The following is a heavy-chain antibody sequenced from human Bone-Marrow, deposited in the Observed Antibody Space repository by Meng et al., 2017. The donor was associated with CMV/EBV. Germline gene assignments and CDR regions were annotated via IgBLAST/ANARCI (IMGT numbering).Heavy chain of an antibody. CDR3: ARQFSWYNLLVDY. Sequence: KVSCKGSGNSFTSYWIGWVRQMPGKGLEWMGIIYPGDSDTRYSPSFQGQVTISADKSISTAYLQWSSLKASDTAMYYCARQFSWYNLLVDYWGQGTLVTVSS. V-gene: IGHV5-51*01. D-gene: IGHD6-13*01. CDR2: IYPGDSDT. J-gene: IGHJ4*02. CDR1: GNSFTSYW.